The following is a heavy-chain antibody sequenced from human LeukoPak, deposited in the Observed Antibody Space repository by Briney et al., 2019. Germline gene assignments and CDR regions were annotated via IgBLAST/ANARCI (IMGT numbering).Heavy chain of an antibody. CDR1: GYTVSDYF. Sequence: ASVKVSCKASGYTVSDYFIHWVRQAPGQGLEWMGRINPNSGGTEYAQTLRGRVTMTRDTSISASYMELNRLTSDDTAVYYCARDLSTTCNWELDYWCQGTVVMVTS. J-gene: IGHJ4*02. V-gene: IGHV1-2*06. CDR2: INPNSGGT. CDR3: ARDLSTTCNWELDY. D-gene: IGHD7-27*01.